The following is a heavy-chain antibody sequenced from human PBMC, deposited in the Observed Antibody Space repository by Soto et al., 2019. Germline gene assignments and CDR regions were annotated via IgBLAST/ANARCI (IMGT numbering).Heavy chain of an antibody. J-gene: IGHJ4*02. D-gene: IGHD1-26*01. CDR3: ARGGSYYGDY. Sequence: QVQLQQSGPGLVKPSETLSLTCLVSGASMSPHYWSWIRQPPGKGLEWIGYIYFTGTTNYNPSLKSRVTISVDMSKNQFSLNLRSVTAADTAVYYCARGGSYYGDYWGQGSLVTVSS. V-gene: IGHV4-59*11. CDR1: GASMSPHY. CDR2: IYFTGTT.